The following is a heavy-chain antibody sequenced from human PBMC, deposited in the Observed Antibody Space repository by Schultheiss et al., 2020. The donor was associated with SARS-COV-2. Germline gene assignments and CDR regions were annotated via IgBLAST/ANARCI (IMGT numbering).Heavy chain of an antibody. J-gene: IGHJ5*02. CDR1: GFTLSTYA. CDR3: AGAEGSDDPFDP. V-gene: IGHV3-23*01. CDR2: ISGSGSKT. D-gene: IGHD1-1*01. Sequence: GGSLRLSCVASGFTLSTYAMSWARQAPGKGLEWVSAISGSGSKTYYADSVKGRFTISRDSSKNTLYLQMNSLRAEDTAVYYCAGAEGSDDPFDPWGQGALVTVSS.